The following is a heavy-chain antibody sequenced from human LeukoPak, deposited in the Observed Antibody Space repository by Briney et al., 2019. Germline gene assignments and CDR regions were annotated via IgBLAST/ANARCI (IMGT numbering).Heavy chain of an antibody. J-gene: IGHJ3*02. V-gene: IGHV1-18*01. D-gene: IGHD3-10*01. CDR3: AREPTSGSYYNADAFDI. CDR1: GYTFTSYG. Sequence: GASVKVSCKASGYTFTSYGISWVRQAPGQGLEWMGWISAYNGNTNYAQKLQGRVTMTTDTSTSTAYMELSSLRSEDTAVYYCAREPTSGSYYNADAFDIWGQGTMVTVSS. CDR2: ISAYNGNT.